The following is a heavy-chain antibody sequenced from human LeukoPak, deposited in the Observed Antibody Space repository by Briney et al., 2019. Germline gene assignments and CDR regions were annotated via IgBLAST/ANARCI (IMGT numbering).Heavy chain of an antibody. Sequence: ASVKVSCKASGYTFTSYGISWVRQAPGQGLEWMGWISAYNGNTNYAQKLQGRVTMTTDTSTSTAYMDLRGLRSDDTAVYYCARDKGVVTAMPEVFDYWGQGTLVTVSS. CDR1: GYTFTSYG. D-gene: IGHD2-21*02. CDR2: ISAYNGNT. V-gene: IGHV1-18*01. CDR3: ARDKGVVTAMPEVFDY. J-gene: IGHJ4*02.